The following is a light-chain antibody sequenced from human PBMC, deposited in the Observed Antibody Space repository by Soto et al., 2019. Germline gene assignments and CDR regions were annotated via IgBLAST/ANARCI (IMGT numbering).Light chain of an antibody. V-gene: IGLV2-18*01. CDR2: EVS. Sequence: LTQPPSVSGSPGQSVTISCTGTSSDVGSYNRVSWYQQPPGTAPKVMIYEVSNRPSGVPDRFSGSKSGNTASLTISGLQAEDEADYYCSLYTSSSTYVFGTGTKVTVL. CDR1: SSDVGSYNR. J-gene: IGLJ1*01. CDR3: SLYTSSSTYV.